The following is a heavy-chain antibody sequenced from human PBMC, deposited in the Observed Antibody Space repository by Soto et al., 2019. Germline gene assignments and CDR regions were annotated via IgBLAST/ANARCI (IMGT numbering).Heavy chain of an antibody. CDR1: SGSISSSTW. Sequence: QVQLQESGPGLLKPSGTLSLTCAVSSGSISSSTWWTWVRQPPGKGLEWIGETHHIGNTNYNPSLAKPVTIPLDKSKNQFSLNLTSVTAADTPVYYCAGRQSLASFATWSQGTLVTVSS. CDR3: AGRQSLASFAT. V-gene: IGHV4-4*02. CDR2: THHIGNT. D-gene: IGHD3-3*01. J-gene: IGHJ5*02.